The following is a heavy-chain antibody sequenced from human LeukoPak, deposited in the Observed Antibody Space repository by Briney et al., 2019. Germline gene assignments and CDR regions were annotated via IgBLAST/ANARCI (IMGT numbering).Heavy chain of an antibody. CDR3: VGFGGNVVYFDY. Sequence: SETLSLTCTVSGGSISSSSYYWGWIRQPPGKGLEWIGSIYYSGSTYYNPSLKSRVTISVDTSKNQFSLKLSSVTAADTAVYYCVGFGGNVVYFDYWGQGTLVTVSS. CDR1: GGSISSSSYY. J-gene: IGHJ4*02. V-gene: IGHV4-39*07. CDR2: IYYSGST. D-gene: IGHD4-23*01.